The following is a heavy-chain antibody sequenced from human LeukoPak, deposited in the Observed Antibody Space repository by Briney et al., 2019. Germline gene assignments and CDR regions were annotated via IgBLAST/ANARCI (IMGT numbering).Heavy chain of an antibody. CDR3: AKDFAVAAYFDY. J-gene: IGHJ4*02. Sequence: GGSLRLSCAASEFTYSNYAMTRVRQAPGKGLEWVSTISAGGGATYYADSVKGRFTISRGNSKNTLYLQLNSMRAEDTAIYYCAKDFAVAAYFDYWGQGTLITVSS. D-gene: IGHD6-19*01. CDR1: EFTYSNYA. CDR2: ISAGGGAT. V-gene: IGHV3-23*01.